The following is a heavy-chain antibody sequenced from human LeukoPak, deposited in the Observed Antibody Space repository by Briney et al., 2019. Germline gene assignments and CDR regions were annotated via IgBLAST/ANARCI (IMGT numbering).Heavy chain of an antibody. J-gene: IGHJ4*02. CDR2: ISSSGTTI. Sequence: GGSLRLPCAASGFTFSSYAMSWVRQAPGKGLEWVSYISSSGTTIYYADSVKGRFTISRDNAKNSLYLQMNSLRDEDTAVYYCARVWGLAVAGGEIEYWGQGTLVTVSS. D-gene: IGHD6-13*01. V-gene: IGHV3-48*02. CDR3: ARVWGLAVAGGEIEY. CDR1: GFTFSSYA.